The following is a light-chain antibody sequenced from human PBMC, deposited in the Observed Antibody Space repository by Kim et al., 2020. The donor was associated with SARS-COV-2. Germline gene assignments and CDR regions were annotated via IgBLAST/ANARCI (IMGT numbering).Light chain of an antibody. Sequence: SVSPGQTASITCSGDKLTDKYACWYQQKPGQSPLLVIYQDTKRPSGIPERFSGSNSGNTATLTISGTQAMDEADYYCQAWDSSTVIFGGGTQLTVL. CDR1: KLTDKY. CDR3: QAWDSSTVI. V-gene: IGLV3-1*01. J-gene: IGLJ2*01. CDR2: QDT.